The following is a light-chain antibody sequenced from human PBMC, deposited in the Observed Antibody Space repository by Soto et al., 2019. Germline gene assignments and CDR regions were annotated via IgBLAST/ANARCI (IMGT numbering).Light chain of an antibody. CDR3: LQYNSYLRT. CDR2: DAS. CDR1: QSISTW. Sequence: DIQITQSPSTLSASVGDRVTITCRASQSISTWLAWYQQKPGRAPKVLIYDASSLESGVPSRFSGSGSGTEFTLTIRSLQPDDFATYYCLQYNSYLRTFGRGTKVDIK. J-gene: IGKJ1*01. V-gene: IGKV1-5*01.